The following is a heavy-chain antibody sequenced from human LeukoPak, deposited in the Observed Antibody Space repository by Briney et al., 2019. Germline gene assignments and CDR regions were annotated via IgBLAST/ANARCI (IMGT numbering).Heavy chain of an antibody. D-gene: IGHD2-2*01. CDR3: ARDLVVVVPAAPPDAFDI. CDR1: GYTFTGYY. Sequence: ASVKVSCKASGYTFTGYYMHWVRQAPGQGLEWMGWINPNSGGTNYAQKFQGRVTMTRDTSTSTAYMELSRLRSDDTAVYYCARDLVVVVPAAPPDAFDIWGQGTMVTVSS. V-gene: IGHV1-2*02. J-gene: IGHJ3*02. CDR2: INPNSGGT.